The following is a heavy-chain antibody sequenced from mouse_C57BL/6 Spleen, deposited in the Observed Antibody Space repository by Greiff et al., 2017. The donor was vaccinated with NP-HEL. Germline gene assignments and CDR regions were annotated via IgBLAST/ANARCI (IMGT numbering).Heavy chain of an antibody. Sequence: EVQLQQSGPELVKPGASVKISCKASGYSFTGYYMNWVKQSPEKSLEWIGEINPSTGGTTYNQKFKAKATLTVDKSSSTAYMQLKSLTSEDSAVYYCASTNYYGSSSSYWYFDVWGTGTTVTVSS. V-gene: IGHV1-42*01. J-gene: IGHJ1*03. D-gene: IGHD1-1*01. CDR1: GYSFTGYY. CDR3: ASTNYYGSSSSYWYFDV. CDR2: INPSTGGT.